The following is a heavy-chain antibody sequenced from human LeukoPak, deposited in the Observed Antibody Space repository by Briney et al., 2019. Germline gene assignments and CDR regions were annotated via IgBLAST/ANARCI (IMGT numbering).Heavy chain of an antibody. J-gene: IGHJ3*02. V-gene: IGHV1-24*01. D-gene: IGHD4-23*01. CDR1: GYTLTELS. CDR2: FDPEDGET. CDR3: AXVAXDGGYSIAFDI. Sequence: ASVKVSCKVSGYTLTELSMHWVRQAPGKGLEWMGGFDPEDGETIYAQKFQGRVTMTEDTSTDTAYMELSSLRSEDTAVYYCAXVAXDGGYSIAFDIWGQGTXVTVS.